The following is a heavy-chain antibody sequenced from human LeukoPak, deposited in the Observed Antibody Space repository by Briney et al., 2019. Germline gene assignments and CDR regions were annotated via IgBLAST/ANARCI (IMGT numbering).Heavy chain of an antibody. CDR2: INHSGST. CDR3: ATFTVAGSGGQEGWFDP. V-gene: IGHV4-34*01. CDR1: GGSFSGYY. J-gene: IGHJ5*02. Sequence: PPETLSLTCAVYGGSFSGYYWSWIRQPPGKGLEWIGEINHSGSTNYNPSLKSRVTISVDTSKNQFSLKLSSVTAADTAVYYCATFTVAGSGGQEGWFDPWGQGTLVTVSS. D-gene: IGHD6-19*01.